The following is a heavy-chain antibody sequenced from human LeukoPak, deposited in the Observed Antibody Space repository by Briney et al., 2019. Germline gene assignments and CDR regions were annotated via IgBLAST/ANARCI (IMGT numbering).Heavy chain of an antibody. J-gene: IGHJ4*02. Sequence: GESLKISCKGSGYSFTSYWIGWVRQMPGKGLEWMGIIYPGDSDTRYSPSFQGQVTISVDKSISTAFLQWSSLKASDTAMYYCARARFCSSGTCYAENWGQGTLVTASS. V-gene: IGHV5-51*01. CDR2: IYPGDSDT. CDR1: GYSFTSYW. CDR3: ARARFCSSGTCYAEN. D-gene: IGHD2-15*01.